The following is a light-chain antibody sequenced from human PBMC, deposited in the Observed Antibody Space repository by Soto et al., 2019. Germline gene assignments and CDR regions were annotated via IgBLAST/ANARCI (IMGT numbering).Light chain of an antibody. Sequence: QSALTQPPSASGSPGQSVTISCTGTSSDVGGYNYVSWYQQHPGKAPKLMIYEVSKRPSGVPDRFSGSESGNTASLTVSGLQAEDEADYYCSSYAGSNNLGVVFGGGTQLTVL. CDR2: EVS. CDR3: SSYAGSNNLGVV. CDR1: SSDVGGYNY. J-gene: IGLJ2*01. V-gene: IGLV2-8*01.